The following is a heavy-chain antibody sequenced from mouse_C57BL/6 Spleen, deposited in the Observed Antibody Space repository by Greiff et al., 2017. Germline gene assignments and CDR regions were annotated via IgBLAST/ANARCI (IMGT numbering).Heavy chain of an antibody. D-gene: IGHD1-1*01. V-gene: IGHV1-19*01. CDR1: GYTFTDYY. CDR2: INPYNGGT. J-gene: IGHJ2*01. CDR3: ASRYGSIDY. Sequence: EVQLQQSGPVLVKPGASVKMSCKASGYTFTDYYMNWVKQSHGKSLEWIGVINPYNGGTSYNQKFKGKATLTVDKSSSTAYMELNSLTSEDSAVYYCASRYGSIDYWGKGTTLTVST.